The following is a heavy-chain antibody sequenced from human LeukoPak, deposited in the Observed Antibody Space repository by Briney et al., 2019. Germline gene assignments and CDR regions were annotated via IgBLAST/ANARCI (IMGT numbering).Heavy chain of an antibody. CDR2: VAYTGST. D-gene: IGHD3-22*01. V-gene: IGHV4-30-4*01. Sequence: PSETLSLTCTVSGGSITSGEHYCSWIRQPPGKGLEWIGYVAYTGSTNYNPSLSSRVTMSVDTSKNQFSLKLSSVTAADTAVYYCARGQYDSSGYFLGNDYWGQGILVTVSS. J-gene: IGHJ4*02. CDR1: GGSITSGEHY. CDR3: ARGQYDSSGYFLGNDY.